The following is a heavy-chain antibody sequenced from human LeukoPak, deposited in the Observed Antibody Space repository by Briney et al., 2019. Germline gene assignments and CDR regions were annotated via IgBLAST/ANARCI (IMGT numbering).Heavy chain of an antibody. V-gene: IGHV1-2*02. CDR2: INPNSGGT. Sequence: GASVTVSCTASGYTFTGYYMHSVRQAPGQGLEGMGWINPNSGGTNYAQKFQGRVTMTRDTSISTAYMELSRLRSDDTAVYYCASEGAAAIFYYGMDVWGQGTTVTVSS. CDR1: GYTFTGYY. CDR3: ASEGAAAIFYYGMDV. D-gene: IGHD2-2*02. J-gene: IGHJ6*02.